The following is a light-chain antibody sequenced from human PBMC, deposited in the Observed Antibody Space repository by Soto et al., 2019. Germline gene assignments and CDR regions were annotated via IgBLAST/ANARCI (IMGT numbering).Light chain of an antibody. J-gene: IGKJ1*01. CDR3: QQRSNWPRT. V-gene: IGKV3-11*01. CDR2: GAS. CDR1: QSVKID. Sequence: IVLTQSPAKLSVSPGEGATLSCTASQSVKIDLAWYQQRPGKAPRLLIFGASYRATGIPARFSGSGSGTDFTLTVTSLQPEDFAVYYCQQRSNWPRTFGQGTKVDIK.